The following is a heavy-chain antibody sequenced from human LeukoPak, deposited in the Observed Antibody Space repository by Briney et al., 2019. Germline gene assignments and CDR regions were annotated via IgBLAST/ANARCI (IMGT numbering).Heavy chain of an antibody. D-gene: IGHD6-13*01. Sequence: GGSLRLSCAAPGFTFDDYGMSWVRQAPGKGLEWVSGINWNGGSTGYADSVKGRFTISRDNAKNSLYLQMNSLRAEGTAVYYCARSDTYSSSWPFDYWGQGTLVTVSS. CDR3: ARSDTYSSSWPFDY. V-gene: IGHV3-20*04. CDR1: GFTFDDYG. J-gene: IGHJ4*02. CDR2: INWNGGST.